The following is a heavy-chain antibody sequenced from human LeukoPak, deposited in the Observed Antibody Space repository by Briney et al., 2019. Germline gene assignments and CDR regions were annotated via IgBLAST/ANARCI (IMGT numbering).Heavy chain of an antibody. V-gene: IGHV4-59*08. D-gene: IGHD5-18*01. Sequence: PSETLSLTCTVSGGSISSYYWSWIRQPPGKGLEWIGYIYYSGSTNYNPSLKSRVTISVDTSKNQFSLKLSSVTAADTAVYYCARQRRGYSYVGGNFDYWGQGTLVTVSS. CDR2: IYYSGST. J-gene: IGHJ4*02. CDR3: ARQRRGYSYVGGNFDY. CDR1: GGSISSYY.